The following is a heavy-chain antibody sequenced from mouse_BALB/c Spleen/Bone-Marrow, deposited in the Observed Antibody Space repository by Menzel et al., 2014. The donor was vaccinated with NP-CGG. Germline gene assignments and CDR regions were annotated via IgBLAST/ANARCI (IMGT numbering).Heavy chain of an antibody. D-gene: IGHD1-1*01. CDR3: ARDRGGLLHDY. CDR1: GFTFTDYY. Sequence: VQLKQSGGGLVQPGGSLRLSCATSGFTFTDYYMSWVRQPPGKALEWLGFIRNKANGYTTEYSASVKGRFTISRDNSQGILYLQMNTLRAEDSATYYCARDRGGLLHDYWGQGTTLTVSS. CDR2: IRNKANGYTT. V-gene: IGHV7-3*02. J-gene: IGHJ2*01.